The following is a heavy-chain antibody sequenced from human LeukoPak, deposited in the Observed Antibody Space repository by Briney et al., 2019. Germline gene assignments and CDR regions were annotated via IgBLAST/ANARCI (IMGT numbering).Heavy chain of an antibody. V-gene: IGHV1-2*02. J-gene: IGHJ4*02. CDR3: ARDGRLRNGYDNFYI. CDR2: INPKNGDT. Sequence: ASVKVSCKASGYTFSGFYINWVRQAPGQGLEWMGWINPKNGDTHYAQDFLGRVTMTRDTSISTAYMELSRLTSDDTAVYYCARDGRLRNGYDNFYIWGQGTLVTVSS. CDR1: GYTFSGFY. D-gene: IGHD5-18*01.